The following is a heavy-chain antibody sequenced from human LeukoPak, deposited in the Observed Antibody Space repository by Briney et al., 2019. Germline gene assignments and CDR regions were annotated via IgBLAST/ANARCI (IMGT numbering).Heavy chain of an antibody. Sequence: PGGSLRLSCTASGFAFNFYWMHWVRQVPGKGPVWVSRINNDGSSTNYADSVKGRFTISRDNSKNTLYLQMNSLRAEDTAVYYCAKDAGTTRGRRFDYWGQGTLVTVSS. J-gene: IGHJ4*02. CDR1: GFAFNFYW. D-gene: IGHD1-1*01. CDR3: AKDAGTTRGRRFDY. CDR2: INNDGSST. V-gene: IGHV3-74*01.